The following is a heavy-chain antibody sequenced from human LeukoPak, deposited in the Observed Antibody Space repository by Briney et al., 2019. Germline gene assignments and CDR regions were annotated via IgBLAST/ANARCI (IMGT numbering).Heavy chain of an antibody. Sequence: SGTLSLTCTVSGGSISSGSYYWSWIRQPAGKGLEWIGRIYTSGSPNYNPSLKSRVTISVDTSKNQFSLNLNSVTAADAAVYFCARQGYVLNGGAFDFWGQGTMVTVSS. CDR2: IYTSGSP. D-gene: IGHD6-13*01. CDR1: GGSISSGSYY. CDR3: ARQGYVLNGGAFDF. J-gene: IGHJ3*01. V-gene: IGHV4-61*02.